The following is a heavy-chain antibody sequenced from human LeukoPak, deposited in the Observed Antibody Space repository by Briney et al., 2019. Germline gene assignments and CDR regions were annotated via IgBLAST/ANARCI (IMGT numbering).Heavy chain of an antibody. CDR1: GFTFSDSW. D-gene: IGHD7-27*01. V-gene: IGHV3-7*04. Sequence: GGSLRLSCAASGFTFSDSWMSWVRQAPGKGLEWVANIKPDGSAKNYVDSVKGRFTVSRDNAKRSLYLQMSSLRADDTALYYCARDYNWGWDYWGRGTRVTVSS. CDR2: IKPDGSAK. CDR3: ARDYNWGWDY. J-gene: IGHJ4*02.